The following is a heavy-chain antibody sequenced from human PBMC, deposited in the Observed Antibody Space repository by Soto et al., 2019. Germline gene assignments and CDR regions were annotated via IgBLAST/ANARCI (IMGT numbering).Heavy chain of an antibody. J-gene: IGHJ4*02. V-gene: IGHV1-8*01. D-gene: IGHD5-12*01. CDR2: MSPKSGIT. CDR3: ARGVDAGYDY. Sequence: ASVKVSCKASGYTFIDLDINWVRQATGQGLEWMGWMSPKSGITDYAQKFQGRVTMTRDTSISTAYMELSNLRSEDTAVYYCARGVDAGYDYWGQGTQVTVSS. CDR1: GYTFIDLD.